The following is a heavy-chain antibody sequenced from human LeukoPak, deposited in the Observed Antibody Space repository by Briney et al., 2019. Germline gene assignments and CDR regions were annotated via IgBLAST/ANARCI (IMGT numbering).Heavy chain of an antibody. CDR3: ARRRLGYYFDY. J-gene: IGHJ4*02. D-gene: IGHD5-24*01. V-gene: IGHV4-34*01. CDR2: INPRGST. CDR1: GGSFSGYY. Sequence: SETLSLTCGVYGGSFSGYYWSWTRQPPGKGLEWIGEINPRGSTNYNPSLKSRVTLSADTSKNQFSLTLNSVTAADTAVNYCARRRLGYYFDYWGQGTLVTVSS.